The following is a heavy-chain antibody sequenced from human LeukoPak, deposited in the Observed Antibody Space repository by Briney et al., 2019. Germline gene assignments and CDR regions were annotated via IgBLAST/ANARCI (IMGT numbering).Heavy chain of an antibody. CDR1: GGSISSYY. D-gene: IGHD4-23*01. CDR3: ARDRLRWPKIDY. V-gene: IGHV4-39*07. CDR2: INYSGSTGRT. J-gene: IGHJ4*02. Sequence: SETLSLTCTVSGGSISSYYWGWIRQPPGKGLEWIGSINYSGSTGRTYYNPSLKSRLTILGDTSKNQFFMNLNSVTAADTAVYYCARDRLRWPKIDYWGQGTLVTVSS.